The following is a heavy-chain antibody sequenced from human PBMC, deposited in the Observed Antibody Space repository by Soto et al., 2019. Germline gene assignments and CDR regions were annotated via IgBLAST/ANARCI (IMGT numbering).Heavy chain of an antibody. J-gene: IGHJ3*02. D-gene: IGHD2-15*01. CDR3: ARDCSGGSCYSGDAFDI. Sequence: SETLSLTCTVSGGSISSYYWSWIRQPPGKGLEWIGYIYYSGSTNYNPSLKSRVTISVDTSKNQFSLKLSSVTAADTAVYYCARDCSGGSCYSGDAFDIWGQGTMVTVSS. V-gene: IGHV4-59*01. CDR1: GGSISSYY. CDR2: IYYSGST.